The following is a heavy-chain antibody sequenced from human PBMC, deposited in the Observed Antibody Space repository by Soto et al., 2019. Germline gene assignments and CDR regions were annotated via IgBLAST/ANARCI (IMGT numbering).Heavy chain of an antibody. J-gene: IGHJ4*02. D-gene: IGHD4-17*01. Sequence: SETLSLTCAVSGDSISSSFWWSWVRQPPGKGLEWIGEIYHTESTAYNPSLKSRVTISVDKSKNQFSLNLDSVTAADTAVYYCARYDFGTFDYWGRGILVTVSS. CDR3: ARYDFGTFDY. CDR2: IYHTEST. V-gene: IGHV4-4*02. CDR1: GDSISSSFW.